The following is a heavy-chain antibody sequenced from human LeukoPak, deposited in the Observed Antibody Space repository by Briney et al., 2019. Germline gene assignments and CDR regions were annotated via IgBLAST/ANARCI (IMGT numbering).Heavy chain of an antibody. Sequence: SETLSLTCTVSGDSISSYYCSWIRQPPGKGLEWIGYIYHSGSTYYNPSLKSRVIISVDTSKNQFYLKLNSVTAADTALYYCARGSPWFSSSWYADWGQGTLVTVSS. V-gene: IGHV4-59*08. D-gene: IGHD6-13*01. CDR3: ARGSPWFSSSWYAD. CDR1: GDSISSYY. CDR2: IYHSGST. J-gene: IGHJ4*02.